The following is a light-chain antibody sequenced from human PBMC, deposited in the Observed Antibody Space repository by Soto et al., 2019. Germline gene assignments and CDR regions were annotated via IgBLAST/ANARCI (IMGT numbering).Light chain of an antibody. CDR1: QTVGGNY. Sequence: IVLTPSPFTISLSXGGGATLTXXXSQTVGGNYLVWYQQKPGQAPRFLIYGASTRATGIPDRFSGSGSGTDFTLTINRLEPEDFAVYYCQQYGNSPLTFGGGTKVDIK. V-gene: IGKV3-20*01. J-gene: IGKJ4*01. CDR2: GAS. CDR3: QQYGNSPLT.